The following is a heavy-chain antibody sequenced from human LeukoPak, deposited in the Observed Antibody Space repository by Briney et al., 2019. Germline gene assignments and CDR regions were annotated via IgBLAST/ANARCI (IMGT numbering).Heavy chain of an antibody. Sequence: GESLKISCKGSGYSFSSYWIAWVRQMPGKGLEWMGIIYPGDSDSKYSRSFQGQVTTSADKSINTAYLQWSSLKASDSAMYYCARRLGGADVFDIWGQGTMVTISS. CDR1: GYSFSSYW. CDR3: ARRLGGADVFDI. CDR2: IYPGDSDS. J-gene: IGHJ3*02. D-gene: IGHD3-16*01. V-gene: IGHV5-51*01.